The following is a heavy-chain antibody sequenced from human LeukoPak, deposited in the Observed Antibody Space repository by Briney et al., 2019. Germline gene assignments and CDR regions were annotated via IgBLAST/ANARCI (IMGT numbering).Heavy chain of an antibody. CDR2: IWYDGSNK. J-gene: IGHJ6*03. CDR3: AKWGLVTTQGYYYYYMDV. V-gene: IGHV3-33*06. D-gene: IGHD1-14*01. CDR1: GFTFSSYG. Sequence: PGGSLRLSCAASGFTFSSYGMHWVRQAPGKGLEWVAVIWYDGSNKYYADSVKGRFTISRDNSKNTLYLQMNSLRAEDTAVYYCAKWGLVTTQGYYYYYMDVWGKGTTVTVS.